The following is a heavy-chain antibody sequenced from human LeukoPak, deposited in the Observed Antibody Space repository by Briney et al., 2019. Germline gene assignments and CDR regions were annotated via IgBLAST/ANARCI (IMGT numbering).Heavy chain of an antibody. CDR1: GGTFSSYA. Sequence: ASVKVSCKASGGTFSSYAISWVRQAPGQGLEWMGGIIPIFGTASYAQKFQGRVTITADESTSTAYMELSSLRSEDTAVYYCARGTLRYFDWSQGYFDYWGQGTLVTVSS. J-gene: IGHJ4*02. D-gene: IGHD3-9*01. CDR2: IIPIFGTA. CDR3: ARGTLRYFDWSQGYFDY. V-gene: IGHV1-69*13.